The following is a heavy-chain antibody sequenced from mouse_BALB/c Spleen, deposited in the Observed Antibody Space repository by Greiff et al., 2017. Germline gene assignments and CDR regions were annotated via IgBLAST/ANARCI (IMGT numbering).Heavy chain of an antibody. CDR2: IWSDGST. CDR3: ARQDGSRDYAMDY. J-gene: IGHJ4*01. D-gene: IGHD1-1*01. Sequence: VKVVESGPDLVAPSQSLSITCTVSGFSLTSYGVHWVRQPPGKGLEWLVVIWSDGSTTYNSALKSRLSISKDNSKSQVFLKMNSLQTDDTAMYYCARQDGSRDYAMDYWGQGTSVTVSS. V-gene: IGHV2-6-2*01. CDR1: GFSLTSYG.